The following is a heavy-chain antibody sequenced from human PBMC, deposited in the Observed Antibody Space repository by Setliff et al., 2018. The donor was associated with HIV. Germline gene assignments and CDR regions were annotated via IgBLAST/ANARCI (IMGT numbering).Heavy chain of an antibody. CDR3: ARARRYDYDWGNYRLDAFDM. J-gene: IGHJ3*02. CDR2: INPHSGGT. V-gene: IGHV1-2*02. Sequence: GASVKVSCKASGYTFTGYHMHWVRQAPGQGLEWMGWINPHSGGTKYAQKFQDRVTITADENTGTAYMELSSLRSEDTAVYYCARARRYDYDWGNYRLDAFDMWGQGTMVTVSS. D-gene: IGHD3-16*02. CDR1: GYTFTGYH.